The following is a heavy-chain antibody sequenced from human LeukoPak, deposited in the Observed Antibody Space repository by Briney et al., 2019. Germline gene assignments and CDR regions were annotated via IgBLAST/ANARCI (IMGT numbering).Heavy chain of an antibody. Sequence: SLKVSCKASGGTFSSYAISWVRQAPGQGLEWMGGIIPIFGTANYAQKFQGRVTITADESTSTAYMELSSLRSEDTAVYYCARDYYDSSGYYEGLDYWGQGTLVTVSS. CDR1: GGTFSSYA. J-gene: IGHJ4*02. D-gene: IGHD3-22*01. V-gene: IGHV1-69*13. CDR2: IIPIFGTA. CDR3: ARDYYDSSGYYEGLDY.